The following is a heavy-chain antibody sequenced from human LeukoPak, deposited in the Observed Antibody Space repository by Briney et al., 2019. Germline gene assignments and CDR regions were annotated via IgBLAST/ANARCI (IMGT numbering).Heavy chain of an antibody. D-gene: IGHD1-26*01. CDR2: LSGSGGST. Sequence: GGSLRLSCAASGFTSSCFGMSWVREAPEKGLEWVAALSGSGGSTQYADSVKGRFTISRDNSKNTLYLQMNSLRVEDTAVYYCAKARGWEPRRAFDIWGQGTMVTVSS. J-gene: IGHJ3*02. V-gene: IGHV3-23*01. CDR3: AKARGWEPRRAFDI. CDR1: GFTSSCFG.